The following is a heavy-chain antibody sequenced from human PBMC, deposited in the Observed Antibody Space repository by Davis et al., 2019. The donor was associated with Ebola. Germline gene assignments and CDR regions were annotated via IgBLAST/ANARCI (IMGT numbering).Heavy chain of an antibody. Sequence: GESLKISCAASGFTVSSNYMSWVRQAPGKGLEWVSVIYSGGSTYYADSVKGRFTISRDNSKNTLYLQMNSLRAEDTAVYYCAKTPRGYSGFAYYFDYWGQGTLVTVSS. CDR1: GFTVSSNY. V-gene: IGHV3-66*01. CDR3: AKTPRGYSGFAYYFDY. CDR2: IYSGGST. J-gene: IGHJ4*02. D-gene: IGHD5-12*01.